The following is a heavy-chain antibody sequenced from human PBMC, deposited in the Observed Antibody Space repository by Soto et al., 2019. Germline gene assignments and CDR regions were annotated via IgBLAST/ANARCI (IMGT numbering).Heavy chain of an antibody. D-gene: IGHD4-17*01. V-gene: IGHV1-69*01. CDR3: ARARTHMTTVTTFFDY. Sequence: QVQLVQSGAEVKKPGSSVKVSCKASGGTFSSYAISWVRQAPGQGLEWMGGIIPIFGTANYALKFQGRVTITADESTSTAYMELSSLRSEDTAVYYCARARTHMTTVTTFFDYWGQGTLVTVSS. J-gene: IGHJ4*02. CDR1: GGTFSSYA. CDR2: IIPIFGTA.